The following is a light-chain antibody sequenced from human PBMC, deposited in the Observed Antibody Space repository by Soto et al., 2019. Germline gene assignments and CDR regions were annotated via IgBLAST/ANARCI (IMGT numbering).Light chain of an antibody. CDR2: GVS. CDR1: SSDVGGYNY. CDR3: SSYTSSGTHVV. Sequence: QSVLTQPASVSGSPGQSITVSCTGTSSDVGGYNYVSWYQQHPGKAPKLMIYGVSNRPSGVSNRFSGSKSGNTASLTISGLQAEDEADYYCSSYTSSGTHVVFGGGTKLTVL. V-gene: IGLV2-14*01. J-gene: IGLJ2*01.